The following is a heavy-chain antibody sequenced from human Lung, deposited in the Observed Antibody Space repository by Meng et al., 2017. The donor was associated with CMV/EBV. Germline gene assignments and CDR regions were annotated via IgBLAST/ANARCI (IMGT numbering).Heavy chain of an antibody. V-gene: IGHV1-46*01. CDR2: ITPTGDST. CDR3: ATTLDYFTPDFAY. CDR1: GYTFTSYY. Sequence: ASVKVSCKASGYTFTSYYMHWVRQAPGQGLEWVGIITPTGDSTSYAQKFQGRVTMTRDTSTSTVYMDLSSLRSEDTAVYYCATTLDYFTPDFAYWGQGTRVTVSS. J-gene: IGHJ4*02. D-gene: IGHD3-3*01.